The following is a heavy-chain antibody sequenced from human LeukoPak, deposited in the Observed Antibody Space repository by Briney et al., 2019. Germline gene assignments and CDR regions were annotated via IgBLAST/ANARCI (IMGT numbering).Heavy chain of an antibody. Sequence: GGSLRLSCVDSGFTFSTYWMTWVRQAPGKGLEWVANIKQDGSEKYYVDSVKGRFTISRDNAKNSVYLQMNSLRAEDTAVYYCARRHHFGFLDSWGQGTLVTVSS. CDR3: ARRHHFGFLDS. V-gene: IGHV3-7*04. CDR1: GFTFSTYW. D-gene: IGHD3-10*01. J-gene: IGHJ4*02. CDR2: IKQDGSEK.